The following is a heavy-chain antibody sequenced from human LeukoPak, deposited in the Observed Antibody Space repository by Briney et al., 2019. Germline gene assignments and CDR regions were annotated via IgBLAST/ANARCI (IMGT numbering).Heavy chain of an antibody. CDR1: GFTFSSYG. CDR2: ISYDGSNK. J-gene: IGHJ4*02. Sequence: PGGSLRLSCAASGFTFSSYGMHWVRQAPGKGLGWVAVISYDGSNKYYADSVKGRFTISRDNSKNTLYLQMNSLRAEDTAVYYCARGRTYATRFDYWGRGILVTVSS. CDR3: ARGRTYATRFDY. D-gene: IGHD2-2*01. V-gene: IGHV3-30*03.